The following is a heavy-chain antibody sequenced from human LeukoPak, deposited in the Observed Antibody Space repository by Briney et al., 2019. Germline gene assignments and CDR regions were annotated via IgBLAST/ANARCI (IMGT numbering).Heavy chain of an antibody. CDR2: ITSDGSGT. J-gene: IGHJ4*02. CDR1: GFIVSDFY. V-gene: IGHV3-74*01. CDR3: VRDSTFGVDY. Sequence: GGSLRLSCEASGFIVSDFYIIWFRQSPGTGLVSVSRITSDGSGTTYADSVKGRFTISRDNAKNTLHLQMDSLRAEDTAVYYCVRDSTFGVDYWGQGTLVTVSS. D-gene: IGHD3-10*01.